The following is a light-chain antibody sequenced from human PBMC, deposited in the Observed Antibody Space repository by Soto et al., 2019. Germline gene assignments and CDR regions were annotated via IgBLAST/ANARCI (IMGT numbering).Light chain of an antibody. CDR2: SAS. CDR1: QDIGYF. V-gene: IGKV1-27*01. CDR3: QKYDSAPFT. J-gene: IGKJ3*01. Sequence: DIQTTQSPSSLSASVGDRVTITCRASQDIGYFLTWYQQRPGKVPKLIIYSASSLLSGAPSRFSGSGSGTDFTLTIFNLQPDDVATYYCQKYDSAPFTFGPGTKVDIK.